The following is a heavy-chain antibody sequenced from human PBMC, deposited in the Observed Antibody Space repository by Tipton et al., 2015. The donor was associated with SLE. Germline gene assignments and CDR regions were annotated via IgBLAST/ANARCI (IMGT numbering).Heavy chain of an antibody. CDR1: GYTFTTYG. V-gene: IGHV1-18*01. J-gene: IGHJ6*03. CDR2: ISTYNGNT. Sequence: QSGPEVKKPGASVRVSCKASGYTFTTYGISWVRQAPGQGLEWMGWISTYNGNTNYAQKLQGRVTMTSDTSTSTAYMELRSLKPDDTGVYYCAKLGFRYYSMDVWGKGTTVTVSS. D-gene: IGHD1-26*01. CDR3: AKLGFRYYSMDV.